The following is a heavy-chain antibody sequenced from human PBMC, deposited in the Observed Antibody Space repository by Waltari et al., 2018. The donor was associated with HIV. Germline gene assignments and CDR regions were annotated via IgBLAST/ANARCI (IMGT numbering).Heavy chain of an antibody. V-gene: IGHV4-4*07. D-gene: IGHD3-10*01. CDR2: IYYTGNT. CDR3: VRNLWFGEIRWFDP. CDR1: GGSFTSYY. J-gene: IGHJ5*02. Sequence: QVQLQESGPGLVRPSETLSLTCTVSGGSFTSYYWTWVRQAAGKGLEWIGRIYYTGNTNSNPSLKSRVTMSVDTYNNQFSLRVGSVTAADTAVYYCVRNLWFGEIRWFDPWGQGTLVTVSS.